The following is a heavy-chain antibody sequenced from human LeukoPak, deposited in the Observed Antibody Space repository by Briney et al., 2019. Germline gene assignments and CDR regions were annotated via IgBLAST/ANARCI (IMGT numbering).Heavy chain of an antibody. D-gene: IGHD4-23*01. CDR3: AKDQAMTTVVTGYYYYYMDV. CDR1: GFTFSSYA. CDR2: ISGSGGST. J-gene: IGHJ6*03. Sequence: PGGSLRLSCAASGFTFSSYAMSWVRQAPGKGLEWVSAISGSGGSTYYADSVKGRFTISRDNSKNTLYLQMNSLRAEDTAVYYCAKDQAMTTVVTGYYYYYMDVWGKGTTVTVSS. V-gene: IGHV3-23*01.